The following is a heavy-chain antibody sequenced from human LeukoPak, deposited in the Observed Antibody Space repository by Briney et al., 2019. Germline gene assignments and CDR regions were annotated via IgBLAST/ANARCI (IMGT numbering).Heavy chain of an antibody. V-gene: IGHV1-2*04. CDR2: INPNSGGT. D-gene: IGHD4-17*01. Sequence: PGASVKVSCKASGYTFTGYYMHWVRQAPGQGLEWMGWINPNSGGTNYAQKFQGWVTMTRDTSISTAYMELSSLRSEDTAVYYCARDRDNDYGDYNWFDPWGQGTLVTVSS. J-gene: IGHJ5*02. CDR1: GYTFTGYY. CDR3: ARDRDNDYGDYNWFDP.